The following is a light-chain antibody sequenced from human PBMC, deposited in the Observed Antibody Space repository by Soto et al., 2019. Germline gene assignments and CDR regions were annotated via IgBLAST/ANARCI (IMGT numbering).Light chain of an antibody. J-gene: IGLJ2*01. Sequence: QSVLTQPASVSGSPGQSIAISCTGTSSDVGGYNYFSWYQQHPGTAPKLMIYDVSDRPSGVSNRFSGSKSGNTASLTISGIQAEDEADYYCSSYTTSSTLVFGGGTKLTVL. CDR1: SSDVGGYNY. CDR3: SSYTTSSTLV. CDR2: DVS. V-gene: IGLV2-14*01.